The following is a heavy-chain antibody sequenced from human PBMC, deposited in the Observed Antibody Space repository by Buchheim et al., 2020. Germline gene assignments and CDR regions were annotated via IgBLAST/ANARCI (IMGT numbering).Heavy chain of an antibody. CDR2: INTNTGNP. CDR3: ARGLPYCSSTSCYRTGRRVNWFDP. J-gene: IGHJ5*02. V-gene: IGHV7-4-1*02. CDR1: GYTFTSYA. D-gene: IGHD2-2*02. Sequence: QVQLVQSGSELKKPGASVKVSCKASGYTFTSYAMNWVRQAPGQGLEWMGWINTNTGNPTYAQGFTGRFVFSLDTSVSTAYLQISSLKAEDTDVYYCARGLPYCSSTSCYRTGRRVNWFDPWGQGTL.